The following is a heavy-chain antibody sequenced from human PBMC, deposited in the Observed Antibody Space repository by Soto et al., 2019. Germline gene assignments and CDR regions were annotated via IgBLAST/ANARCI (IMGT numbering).Heavy chain of an antibody. D-gene: IGHD4-4*01. CDR1: GGTFSGHP. V-gene: IGHV1-69*12. CDR3: AMSAGSNWYGPFDF. CDR2: IIPITGTP. J-gene: IGHJ4*02. Sequence: QVHLVQSGAEVRKPGSSVKVSCKASGGTFSGHPISWVRQVPGQGLEWMGVIIPITGTPNYAQKFQGRVTITADESTTTPYMDLSSLASEDTAFYYCAMSAGSNWYGPFDFWGQGTLVTVSS.